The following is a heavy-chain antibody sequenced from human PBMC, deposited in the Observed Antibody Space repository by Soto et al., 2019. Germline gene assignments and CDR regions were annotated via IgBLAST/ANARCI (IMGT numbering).Heavy chain of an antibody. CDR3: ASATVVAATFDF. Sequence: EVQLVESGGGLVKPGGSLTLSCAASGFAFRSYNMNWVRQAPGKGLEWVASISSGSSNIYYADSVKGRFTISRDNAKNSLFLQMDSLRAEDSAVYYCASATVVAATFDFWSQGTLVTVSS. D-gene: IGHD2-15*01. J-gene: IGHJ4*02. CDR2: ISSGSSNI. V-gene: IGHV3-21*01. CDR1: GFAFRSYN.